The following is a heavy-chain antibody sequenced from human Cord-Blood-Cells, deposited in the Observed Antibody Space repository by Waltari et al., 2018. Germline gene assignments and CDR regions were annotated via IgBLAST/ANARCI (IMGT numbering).Heavy chain of an antibody. CDR1: GGSISSYY. J-gene: IGHJ4*02. D-gene: IGHD2-2*01. CDR3: AREGVVPAAMSYYFDY. V-gene: IGHV4-59*01. Sequence: QVQLQESGPGLVKPSETLSLTCTVSGGSISSYYWSWIRQPQGKGLEWIGYIYYSGSTNYNPSLKSRVTISVDTSKNQFSLKLSSVTAADTAVYYCAREGVVPAAMSYYFDYWGQGTLVTVSS. CDR2: IYYSGST.